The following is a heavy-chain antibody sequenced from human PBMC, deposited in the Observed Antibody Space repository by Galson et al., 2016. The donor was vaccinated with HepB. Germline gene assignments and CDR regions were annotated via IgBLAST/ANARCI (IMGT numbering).Heavy chain of an antibody. D-gene: IGHD3-22*01. J-gene: IGHJ6*02. Sequence: SLRLSCAASGFTFRNYGMTWVRQAPGKGLQYITAISNNGDSIYYADSVKGRFTISKDNSKNTLFLQMTSLRAEDTAVYYCVKRGPPVISRHAMDVWGQGTTVTVSS. CDR3: VKRGPPVISRHAMDV. V-gene: IGHV3-64D*06. CDR1: GFTFRNYG. CDR2: ISNNGDSI.